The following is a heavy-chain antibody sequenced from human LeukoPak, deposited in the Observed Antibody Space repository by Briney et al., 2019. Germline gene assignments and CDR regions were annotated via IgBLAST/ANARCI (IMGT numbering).Heavy chain of an antibody. J-gene: IGHJ4*02. D-gene: IGHD6-13*01. V-gene: IGHV3-66*01. Sequence: GGSLRLSCAASGFTVSSNYMTWVRQAPGKGLEWVSVIYSGGSTDYEDSVKGRFTISRDNSKNTLYLQMNSLRAEDTAVYYCARDGLISGYSSSWSDYWGQGTLVIVSS. CDR2: IYSGGST. CDR3: ARDGLISGYSSSWSDY. CDR1: GFTVSSNY.